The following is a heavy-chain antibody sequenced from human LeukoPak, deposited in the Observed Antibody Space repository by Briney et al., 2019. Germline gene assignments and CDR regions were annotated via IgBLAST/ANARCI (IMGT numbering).Heavy chain of an antibody. CDR1: GGSISSYY. Sequence: PSETLSLTCTVSGGSISSYYWSWIRQPPGKGLEWIGYIYYSGSTNYNPSLKSRVTISVDTSKNQFSLKLSSVTAADTAVYYCARSSIAAVGHSYFDYWGQGTLVTVSS. D-gene: IGHD6-13*01. J-gene: IGHJ4*02. V-gene: IGHV4-59*08. CDR3: ARSSIAAVGHSYFDY. CDR2: IYYSGST.